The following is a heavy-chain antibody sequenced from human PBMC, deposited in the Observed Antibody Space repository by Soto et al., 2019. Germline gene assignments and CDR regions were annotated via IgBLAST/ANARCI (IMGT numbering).Heavy chain of an antibody. CDR2: IHHTGST. J-gene: IGHJ3*02. CDR1: GGSISSSNW. CDR3: ARGLGTRGIDI. D-gene: IGHD7-27*01. V-gene: IGHV4-4*02. Sequence: PSETLSLTCAVSGGSISSSNWWRWVRQPPGKGLEWIGEIHHTGSTNYNPSLKSRVTISVDKSKNQFSLKLRSVTAADTAVYYCARGLGTRGIDIWGQGXMVTV.